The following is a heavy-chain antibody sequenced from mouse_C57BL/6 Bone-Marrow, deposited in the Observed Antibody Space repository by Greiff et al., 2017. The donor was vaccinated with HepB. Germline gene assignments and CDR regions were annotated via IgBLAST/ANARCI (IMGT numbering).Heavy chain of an antibody. CDR2: IDPENGDT. J-gene: IGHJ2*01. D-gene: IGHD2-3*01. Sequence: EVQLQQSGAELVRPGASVKLSCTASGFNIKDDYMHWVKQRPEQGLEWIGWIDPENGDTEYASKFQGKATITADTSSNTAYLQLSSLTSEDTAVYYCPRGGWLLHYWGQGTTLTVSS. CDR1: GFNIKDDY. CDR3: PRGGWLLHY. V-gene: IGHV14-4*01.